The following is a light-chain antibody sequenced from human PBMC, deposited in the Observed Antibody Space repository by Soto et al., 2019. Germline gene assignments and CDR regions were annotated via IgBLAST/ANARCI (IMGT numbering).Light chain of an antibody. Sequence: QSALTQPASVSGSPGQSNAISCTGTSSDVGGFNYVSWYQQHPGKAPKLMIYDVSNRPSGVSNRFSGSKSGNTASLTISGLQAEDEADYYCSSYTSNNTLVFGGGTKLTVL. J-gene: IGLJ2*01. CDR1: SSDVGGFNY. CDR2: DVS. CDR3: SSYTSNNTLV. V-gene: IGLV2-14*03.